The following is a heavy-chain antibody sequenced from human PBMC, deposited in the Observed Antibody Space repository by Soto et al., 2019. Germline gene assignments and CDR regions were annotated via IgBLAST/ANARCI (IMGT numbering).Heavy chain of an antibody. CDR3: SYSSYFDY. Sequence: PSETLSLTCTVSGASLTSGSYYWSWIRQPPGKGLEWIGYISHSGRSNYDSSLKSRFTMSVDTSQNQFSLQLNSVTAADTAVYYCSYSSYFDYWGQGTLVTVSS. J-gene: IGHJ4*02. D-gene: IGHD5-12*01. CDR1: GASLTSGSYY. CDR2: ISHSGRS. V-gene: IGHV4-61*01.